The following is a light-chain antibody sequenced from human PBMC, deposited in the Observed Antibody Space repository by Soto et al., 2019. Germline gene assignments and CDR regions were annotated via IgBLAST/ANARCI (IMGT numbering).Light chain of an antibody. J-gene: IGKJ2*01. Sequence: DILMTQSPDSLAVSLGERATINCKSSQSVLYRSNNKNYLAWYQQKPGQPPKLLIYWASTRESGVPDRFSGSGSCTDFTLTTSSLQAEDVAVYYCQQYYSTPRTFGQGTKLESK. CDR3: QQYYSTPRT. V-gene: IGKV4-1*01. CDR1: QSVLYRSNNKNY. CDR2: WAS.